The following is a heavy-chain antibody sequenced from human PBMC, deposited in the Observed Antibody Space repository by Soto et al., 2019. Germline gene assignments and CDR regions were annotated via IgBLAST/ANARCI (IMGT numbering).Heavy chain of an antibody. CDR3: ARARSYYDSSPFDY. D-gene: IGHD3-22*01. CDR2: INPSGGST. Sequence: ASLKVSCNASGYTFTSYYMHWVLHAPGQGLEWIGIINPSGGSTSYAQKFQGRVTMTRDTSTSTVYMELSSLRSEDTAVYYCARARSYYDSSPFDYWGQGTLVTVSS. CDR1: GYTFTSYY. J-gene: IGHJ4*02. V-gene: IGHV1-46*01.